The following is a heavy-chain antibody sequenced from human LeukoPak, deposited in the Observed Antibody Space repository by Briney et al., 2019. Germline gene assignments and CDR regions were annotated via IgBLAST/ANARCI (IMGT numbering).Heavy chain of an antibody. J-gene: IGHJ6*03. Sequence: SETLSLTCTVSGGSISSSSYYWGWIRQPPGKGLEWIGSIYYSGDTYYNPSLKSRRVTISVDTSKNQFSLRLSSVTAADTAVYYCARHQWHYYYYMGVWGKGSAVTVSS. CDR1: GGSISSSSYY. CDR3: ARHQWHYYYYMGV. D-gene: IGHD6-19*01. CDR2: IYYSGDT. V-gene: IGHV4-39*01.